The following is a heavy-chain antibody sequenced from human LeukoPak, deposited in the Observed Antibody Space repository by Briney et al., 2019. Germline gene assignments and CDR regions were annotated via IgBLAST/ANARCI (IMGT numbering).Heavy chain of an antibody. J-gene: IGHJ4*02. Sequence: SVKVSCKASGGTFSSYAINWVRQAPGQGLEWMGRIVPIFGTTNYAQNFQGRVTITADEATSTAYMELSSLRSEDTAVYYCTRSRGSGSYLDYWGQGTLVTVSS. D-gene: IGHD3-10*01. CDR3: TRSRGSGSYLDY. CDR1: GGTFSSYA. CDR2: IVPIFGTT. V-gene: IGHV1-69*13.